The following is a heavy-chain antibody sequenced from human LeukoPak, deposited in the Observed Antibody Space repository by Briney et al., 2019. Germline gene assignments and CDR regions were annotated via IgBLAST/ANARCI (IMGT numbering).Heavy chain of an antibody. V-gene: IGHV3-21*01. CDR3: ARGGSDYYFDY. CDR1: GFTFSSYS. J-gene: IGHJ4*02. Sequence: GGSLRLSCAASGFTFSSYSMNWVRQAPGKGLEWVSSISSSSSYIYYADSVKGRFTISRDNAKNSLYLQMNSLRAEDTAAYYCARGGSDYYFDYWGQGTLVTVSS. D-gene: IGHD1-26*01. CDR2: ISSSSSYI.